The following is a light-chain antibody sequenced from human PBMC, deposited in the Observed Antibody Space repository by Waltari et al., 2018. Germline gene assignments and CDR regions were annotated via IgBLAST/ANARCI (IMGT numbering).Light chain of an antibody. CDR3: QAWDSSTVV. V-gene: IGLV3-1*01. J-gene: IGLJ2*01. CDR2: QES. Sequence: SYALTHPPSPSVSPGPPGSITCSGDTLGGKDACRYQQKPSQSPLLVMYQESKRPSGIPGRFSGTNAGNTATLTISGTQAMDEADYYCQAWDSSTVVFGGGTKLTVL. CDR1: TLGGKD.